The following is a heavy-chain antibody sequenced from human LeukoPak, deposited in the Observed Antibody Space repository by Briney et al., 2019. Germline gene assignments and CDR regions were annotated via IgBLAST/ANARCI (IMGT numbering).Heavy chain of an antibody. V-gene: IGHV1-3*01. J-gene: IGHJ4*02. CDR2: INAGNGNT. CDR1: GYTFTSYA. D-gene: IGHD3-16*02. CDR3: ARGLSAPPLYDYVWGSYRPYGIDY. Sequence: ASAKVSCKASGYTFTSYAMHWVRQAPGQRLEWMGWINAGNGNTKYSQKFQGRVTITRDTSASTAYMELSSLRSEDTAVYYCARGLSAPPLYDYVWGSYRPYGIDYWGQGTLITVSS.